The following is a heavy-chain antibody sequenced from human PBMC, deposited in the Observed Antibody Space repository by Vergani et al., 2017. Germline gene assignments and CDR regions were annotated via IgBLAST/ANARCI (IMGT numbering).Heavy chain of an antibody. CDR3: ARRQYADWFDP. CDR2: IYSGGST. CDR1: GFTVSSNY. J-gene: IGHJ5*02. Sequence: EVQLVETGGGLIQPGGSLRLSCAASGFTVSSNYMSWVRQAPGKGLEWVSVIYSGGSTYYADSVKGRFTISGDNSKNTLYLQMNSLRAEDTAVYYCARRQYADWFDPWGQGTLVTVSS. V-gene: IGHV3-53*02. D-gene: IGHD5-24*01.